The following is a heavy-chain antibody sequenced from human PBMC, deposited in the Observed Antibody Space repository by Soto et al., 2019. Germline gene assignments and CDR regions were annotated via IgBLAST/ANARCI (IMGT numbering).Heavy chain of an antibody. D-gene: IGHD3-10*01. Sequence: QVQLQQWGAGLLKPSETLSLTCAVYGGSFSGYYWSWIRQPPGKGLEWIGEINHSGSTNYNPSLHSRVTSSVDTSNTHFSLKLSSVTAADTAGYYCARGRYYGSGSHYYYGMDVWGQGTTVTVSS. CDR3: ARGRYYGSGSHYYYGMDV. V-gene: IGHV4-34*01. J-gene: IGHJ6*02. CDR1: GGSFSGYY. CDR2: INHSGST.